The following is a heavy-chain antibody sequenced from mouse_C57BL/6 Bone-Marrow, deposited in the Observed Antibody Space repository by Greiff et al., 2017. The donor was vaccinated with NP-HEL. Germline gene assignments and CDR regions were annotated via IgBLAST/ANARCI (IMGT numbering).Heavy chain of an antibody. V-gene: IGHV1-61*01. Sequence: VQLQQPGAELVRPGSSVKLSCKASGYTFTSYWMDWVKQRPGQGLEWIGNIYPSDSETHYNQKFKDKATLTVDKSSSTAYMQLSSLTSEDSAVYYCARRDYDYRFAYWGQGTLVTVSA. CDR1: GYTFTSYW. CDR3: ARRDYDYRFAY. CDR2: IYPSDSET. J-gene: IGHJ3*01. D-gene: IGHD2-4*01.